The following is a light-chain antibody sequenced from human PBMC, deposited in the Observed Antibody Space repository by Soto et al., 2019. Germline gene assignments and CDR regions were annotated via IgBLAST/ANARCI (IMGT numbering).Light chain of an antibody. V-gene: IGKV3-20*01. Sequence: EIVLTQSPGTLSLSPGERATLSCRAGQSVSRSYLAWYQQKPGQAPRLLIYGASSRATGTPDRFSGSGSGTDFTLTITRLEPEDFAVYYCQQYGSSPLTFGGGTKVDI. CDR2: GAS. CDR3: QQYGSSPLT. CDR1: QSVSRSY. J-gene: IGKJ4*01.